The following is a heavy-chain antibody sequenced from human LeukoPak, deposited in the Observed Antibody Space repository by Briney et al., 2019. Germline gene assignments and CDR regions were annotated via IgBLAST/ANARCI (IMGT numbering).Heavy chain of an antibody. CDR1: GFTFSSYG. CDR3: ARDSSVRATSFDL. V-gene: IGHV3-48*04. D-gene: IGHD5-24*01. Sequence: GGTLRLSCAGSGFTFSSYGMSWVRQAPGKGLEWVSYISSSGSTIYYADSVKGRFTISRDNAKNSLYLQMNSLRAEDTTVYYCARDSSVRATSFDLWGRGALVTVSS. J-gene: IGHJ2*01. CDR2: ISSSGSTI.